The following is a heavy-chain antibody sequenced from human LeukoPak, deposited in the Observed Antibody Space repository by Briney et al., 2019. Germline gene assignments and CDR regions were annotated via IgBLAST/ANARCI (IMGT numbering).Heavy chain of an antibody. V-gene: IGHV4-61*01. CDR2: IYYSGST. Sequence: TSETLSLTCTVSGGSVSSGSYYWSWLRQPPGKGLEWIGYIYYSGSTNYNPSLKSRVTISVDTSKNQFSLKLSSVTAADTAVYYCARVSYGDYVWDYWGQGTLVTVSS. J-gene: IGHJ4*02. CDR1: GGSVSSGSYY. D-gene: IGHD4-17*01. CDR3: ARVSYGDYVWDY.